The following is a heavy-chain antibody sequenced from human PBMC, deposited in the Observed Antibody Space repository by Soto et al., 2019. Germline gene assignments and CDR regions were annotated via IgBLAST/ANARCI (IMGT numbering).Heavy chain of an antibody. V-gene: IGHV3-30*18. Sequence: GGSPRLSCAASGFTFSSYGMHWVRQAPGKGLEWVAVISYDGSNKYYADSVKGRFTISRDNSKNTLYLQMNSLRAEDTAVYYCAKLPLGYCSSTSCRLGGMDVWGQGTTVTVS. CDR3: AKLPLGYCSSTSCRLGGMDV. D-gene: IGHD2-2*01. J-gene: IGHJ6*02. CDR1: GFTFSSYG. CDR2: ISYDGSNK.